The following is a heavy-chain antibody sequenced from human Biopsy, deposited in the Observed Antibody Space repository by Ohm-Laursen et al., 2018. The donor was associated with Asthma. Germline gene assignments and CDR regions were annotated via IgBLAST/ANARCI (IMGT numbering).Heavy chain of an antibody. Sequence: VQASWTPLGGTVNTYVIGWVRQAPGQGLEWMGGINSVFGTTTYPQKFQDRVTITADDSTSTVYMELSSLRSEDTAVYYCARKAGSCISRTCYSLDFWGQGTLVTVSS. CDR1: GGTVNTYV. CDR3: ARKAGSCISRTCYSLDF. J-gene: IGHJ4*02. V-gene: IGHV1-69*13. D-gene: IGHD2-2*01. CDR2: INSVFGTT.